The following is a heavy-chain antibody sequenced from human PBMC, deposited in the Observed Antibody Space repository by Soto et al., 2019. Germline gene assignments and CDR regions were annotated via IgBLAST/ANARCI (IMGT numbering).Heavy chain of an antibody. CDR1: GFTFSSYG. CDR3: AKDVLRFLEWVAFYCMDV. V-gene: IGHV3-30*18. Sequence: QVQLVESGGGVVQPGRSLRLSCAASGFTFSSYGMHWVRQAPGKGLEWVAVISYDGSNKYYADSVKGRFTISRDNSKNTLYLQMNSLRAEDTAVYYCAKDVLRFLEWVAFYCMDVWGQGTTVTVSS. CDR2: ISYDGSNK. D-gene: IGHD3-3*01. J-gene: IGHJ6*02.